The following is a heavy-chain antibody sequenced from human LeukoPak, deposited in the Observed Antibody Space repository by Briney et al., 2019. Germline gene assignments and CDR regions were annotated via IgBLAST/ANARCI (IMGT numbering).Heavy chain of an antibody. D-gene: IGHD4-11*01. J-gene: IGHJ6*02. V-gene: IGHV3-30-3*01. CDR3: ARDWSSKYPYYYGMDV. CDR1: GFTFSSYA. Sequence: GGPLRLSCAASGFTFSSYALHWVRQAPGKGLEWVAVISYDGSNKYYADSVKGRFTISRDNSKITLYLQMNSLRAEDTAVYYCARDWSSKYPYYYGMDVWGQGTTVTVSS. CDR2: ISYDGSNK.